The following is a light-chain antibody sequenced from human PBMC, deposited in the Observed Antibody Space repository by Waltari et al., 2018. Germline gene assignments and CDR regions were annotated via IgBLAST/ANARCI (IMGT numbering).Light chain of an antibody. CDR3: CSSAGGTTWV. CDR1: GNNVGGYNL. J-gene: IGLJ2*01. V-gene: IGLV2-23*02. CDR2: EVN. Sequence: HSALTQPASVSGSPGQSITISCTGTGNNVGGYNLVSWYQQLPGKAPKLMIYEVNKRPSGVSSRFSGAKSGNTASLTISGLLAEDEADYCCSSAGGTTWVFGGGTKLAVL.